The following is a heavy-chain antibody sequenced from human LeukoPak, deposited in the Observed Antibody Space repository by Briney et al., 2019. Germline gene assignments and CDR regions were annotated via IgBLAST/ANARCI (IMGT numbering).Heavy chain of an antibody. J-gene: IGHJ5*02. CDR3: ARSRYCSTITCYTSPNWFDP. D-gene: IGHD2-2*02. V-gene: IGHV3-64*01. Sequence: GGSLRLSCAASGFTFNTYAMHWIRQAPGKGLEYVSAISSNGDSTYYANSVKDRFTISRDNSKNTLYLQMGRLRAEDMAVHYCARSRYCSTITCYTSPNWFDPWGQGTLVTVSS. CDR2: ISSNGDST. CDR1: GFTFNTYA.